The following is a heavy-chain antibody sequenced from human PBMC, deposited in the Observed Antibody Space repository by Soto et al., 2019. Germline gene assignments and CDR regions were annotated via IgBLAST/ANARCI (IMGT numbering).Heavy chain of an antibody. V-gene: IGHV3-9*01. CDR3: ETAWGPHNYDY. Sequence: EVQLVESGGGLVQPGRSLRLSCAASGFSFDDYAMHWVRQAPGKGLEWVSGITWNKNSIGYADSVKGRFTISRDNPKTARYRQVNSRRSDDAALYYWETAWGPHNYDYWGQGTLVTVSS. CDR2: ITWNKNSI. CDR1: GFSFDDYA. J-gene: IGHJ4*02. D-gene: IGHD3-16*01.